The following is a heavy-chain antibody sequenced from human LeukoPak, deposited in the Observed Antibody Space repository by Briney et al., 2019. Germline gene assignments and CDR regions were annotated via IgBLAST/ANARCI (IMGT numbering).Heavy chain of an antibody. J-gene: IGHJ6*04. CDR1: GFTFSSYA. Sequence: GGSLRLSCAASGFTFSSYAMSWVRQAPGKGLEWVSAISGSGGSTYYADSVKGRFTISRDNSKNTLYLQMNSLKTEDTAVYYCTTPYDFWTVWGKGTTVTVSS. D-gene: IGHD3-3*01. V-gene: IGHV3-23*01. CDR3: TTPYDFWTV. CDR2: ISGSGGST.